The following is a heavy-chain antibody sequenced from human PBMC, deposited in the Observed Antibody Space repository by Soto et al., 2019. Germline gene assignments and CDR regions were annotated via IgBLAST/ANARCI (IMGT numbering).Heavy chain of an antibody. J-gene: IGHJ6*03. CDR1: GFTVSSNY. CDR2: IYSGGST. CDR3: ARDFADIVVVPAAMRSYYYYYMDV. D-gene: IGHD2-2*01. V-gene: IGHV3-66*01. Sequence: GGSLRLSCAASGFTVSSNYMSWVRQAPGKGLEWVSVIYSGGSTYYADSVKGRLTISRDNSKNTLYLQMNSLRAEDTAVYYCARDFADIVVVPAAMRSYYYYYMDVWGKGTTVTVSS.